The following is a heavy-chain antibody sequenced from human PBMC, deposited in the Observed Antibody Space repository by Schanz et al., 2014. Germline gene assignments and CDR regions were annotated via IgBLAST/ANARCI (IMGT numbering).Heavy chain of an antibody. J-gene: IGHJ6*02. D-gene: IGHD2-15*01. V-gene: IGHV3-30-3*01. Sequence: QVQLLQFGGGVVQPGRSLRLSCAASGFTFSSYAMHWVRQAPGKGLEWVALISNDGSIKYYADSVGGRFTISRDNSRNTLYLQMNSLRTEDTAVYYCAKGMGYCSGGTCYDYYYYGLDVWGQGTTVTVSS. CDR2: ISNDGSIK. CDR3: AKGMGYCSGGTCYDYYYYGLDV. CDR1: GFTFSSYA.